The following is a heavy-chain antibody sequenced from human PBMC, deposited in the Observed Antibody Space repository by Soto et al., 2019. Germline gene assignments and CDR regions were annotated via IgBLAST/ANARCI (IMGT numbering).Heavy chain of an antibody. Sequence: SETLSLTCTVSRGSISSSGYYWGWVRQPPGKGLEWIGSIYYSGTTYSNPSLKSRVTVSVATSRNQFTLNLSSVTAADTAVYYCARHVYGDYGAFDIWGQGTMVTVSS. CDR1: RGSISSSGYY. D-gene: IGHD4-17*01. V-gene: IGHV4-39*01. CDR3: ARHVYGDYGAFDI. J-gene: IGHJ3*02. CDR2: IYYSGTT.